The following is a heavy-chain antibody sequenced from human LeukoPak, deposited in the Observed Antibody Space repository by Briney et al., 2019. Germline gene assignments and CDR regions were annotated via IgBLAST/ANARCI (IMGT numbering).Heavy chain of an antibody. V-gene: IGHV1-69*13. Sequence: GASVKVSCKASGGTFSSYAISWVRLAPGQGLEWMGVIIPIFGTANYAQKFQGRVTITADESTSTACMELSRLRSEETAVYYCARGPEHCSGGSCYSGWFDPWGQGTLVTVSS. CDR1: GGTFSSYA. CDR2: IIPIFGTA. J-gene: IGHJ5*02. D-gene: IGHD2-15*01. CDR3: ARGPEHCSGGSCYSGWFDP.